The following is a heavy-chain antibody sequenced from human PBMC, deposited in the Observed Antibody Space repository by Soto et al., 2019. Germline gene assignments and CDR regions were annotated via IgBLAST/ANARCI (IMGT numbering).Heavy chain of an antibody. J-gene: IGHJ5*02. Sequence: QLQLQESGPGLVKPSETPSLTCTVSGGSISSRGYYWGWIRQPPGKGLVWIGTIYYSGSTYYNPSLKSRVTLSVDTSKNQFSLKLSSVPAADTAVYYCATSNWFDPWGQGTLVTVSS. CDR1: GGSISSRGYY. CDR3: ATSNWFDP. CDR2: IYYSGST. V-gene: IGHV4-39*05. D-gene: IGHD2-2*01.